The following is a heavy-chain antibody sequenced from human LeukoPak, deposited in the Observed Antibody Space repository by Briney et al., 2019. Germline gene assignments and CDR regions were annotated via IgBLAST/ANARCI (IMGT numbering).Heavy chain of an antibody. CDR1: GFTFSSSA. CDR2: INPSGDDT. J-gene: IGHJ4*02. Sequence: PGGFLRLSCAASGFTFSSSAMSWVRQAPGKGLEWVSAINPSGDDTYYAESVRGRFTISRDNSKNTVYLQMNSLRAEDTAAYYCARQRGYCSSGSCYFDYWGQGTLVTVSS. D-gene: IGHD2-15*01. V-gene: IGHV3-23*01. CDR3: ARQRGYCSSGSCYFDY.